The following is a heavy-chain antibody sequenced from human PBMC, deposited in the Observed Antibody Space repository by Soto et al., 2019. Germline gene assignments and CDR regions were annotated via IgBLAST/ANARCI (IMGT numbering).Heavy chain of an antibody. CDR3: AKANYDFWSGLHYYYYGMDV. CDR2: ISGSGGST. CDR1: GFTFISYA. V-gene: IGHV3-23*01. J-gene: IGHJ6*02. Sequence: GGSLRLSCAASGFTFISYAMIWVRQAPGKGLEWVSAISGSGGSTYYADSVKGRFTISRDNSKNTLYLQMNSLRAEDTAVYYCAKANYDFWSGLHYYYYGMDVWGQGTTVTVSS. D-gene: IGHD3-3*01.